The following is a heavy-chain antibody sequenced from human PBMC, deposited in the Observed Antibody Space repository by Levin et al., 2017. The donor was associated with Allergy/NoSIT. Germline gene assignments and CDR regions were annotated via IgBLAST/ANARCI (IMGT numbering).Heavy chain of an antibody. CDR1: GFTFGDYA. CDR2: IRSKAYGRTS. V-gene: IGHV3-49*04. D-gene: IGHD6-13*01. J-gene: IGHJ6*03. CDR3: TRVAAAADYYYYHMDI. Sequence: HPGESLKISCTASGFTFGDYAMSWVRQAPGKGLEWVGFIRSKAYGRTSEYAASVKGRFSFSRDDSKSIAYLQMNSLKTEDTAVYFCTRVAAAADYYYYHMDIWGKGTTVTVSS.